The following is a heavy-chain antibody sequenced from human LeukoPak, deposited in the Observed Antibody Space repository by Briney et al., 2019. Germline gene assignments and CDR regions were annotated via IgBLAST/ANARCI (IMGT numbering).Heavy chain of an antibody. J-gene: IGHJ6*03. CDR3: ARLGIGRDYYMDV. D-gene: IGHD3-10*01. CDR2: IYPGDSDT. V-gene: IGHV5-51*03. Sequence: KPGESLKISCRGSGYIFTSYWIGWVRQMPGKGLEWVGIIYPGDSDTIYSPSFQGQVTISADKSISTAYLQWSSLKASDTAMYYCARLGIGRDYYMDVWGKGTTVTVSS. CDR1: GYIFTSYW.